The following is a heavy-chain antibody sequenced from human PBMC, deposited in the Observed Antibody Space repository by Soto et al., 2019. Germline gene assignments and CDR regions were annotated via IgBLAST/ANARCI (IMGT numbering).Heavy chain of an antibody. Sequence: SETLSLTCAVYGGSFSCYYWSWIRQPPGKGLEWIGEINHSGSTNYNPSLKSRVTISVDTSKNQFSLKLSSVTAADTAVYYCARGRYSGSYSSGDDYWGQGTLVTVSS. J-gene: IGHJ4*02. CDR2: INHSGST. V-gene: IGHV4-34*01. CDR3: ARGRYSGSYSSGDDY. CDR1: GGSFSCYY. D-gene: IGHD1-26*01.